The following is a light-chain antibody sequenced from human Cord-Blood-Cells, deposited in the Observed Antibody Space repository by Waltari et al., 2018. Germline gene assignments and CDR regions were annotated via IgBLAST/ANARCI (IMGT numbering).Light chain of an antibody. V-gene: IGLV2-14*01. Sequence: QSALTQPASVSGSPGQSITISCTGTSSDVGGYNYVSWYQQHPGTAPKLMIYDVSNRPSGVSNRVSGSKSGNTAALTSSGLQAEDEADYYCSSYTSSSTLAYVFGTGTKVTVL. J-gene: IGLJ1*01. CDR1: SSDVGGYNY. CDR2: DVS. CDR3: SSYTSSSTLAYV.